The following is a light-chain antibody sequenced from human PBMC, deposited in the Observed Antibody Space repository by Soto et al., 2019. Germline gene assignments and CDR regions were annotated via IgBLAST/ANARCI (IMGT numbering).Light chain of an antibody. CDR1: QSVSNN. CDR3: QQYGSSPPIT. V-gene: IGKV3-15*01. Sequence: EIVMTQSPATLSVSPGERVTLSCRSSQSVSNNLAWYQQKPGQAPRLLIYGASTRATAIPARFSGSGSGTDFTLTISRLEPEDFAVYYCQQYGSSPPITFGQGTRLEI. J-gene: IGKJ5*01. CDR2: GAS.